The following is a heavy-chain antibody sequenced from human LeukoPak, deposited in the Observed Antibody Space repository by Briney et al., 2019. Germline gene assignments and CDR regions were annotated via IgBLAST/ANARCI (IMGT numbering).Heavy chain of an antibody. V-gene: IGHV3-21*01. CDR2: ISSSSSYI. CDR3: ARDYSNRHFWSGYQYYFDY. CDR1: GFAVFSNY. Sequence: GESLRLSCAASGFAVFSNYMNWVRQAPGKGLEWVSSISSSSSYIYYADSVKGRFTISRGNAKNSLYLQMNSLRAEDTAVYYCARDYSNRHFWSGYQYYFDYWGQGTLVTVSS. J-gene: IGHJ4*02. D-gene: IGHD3-3*02.